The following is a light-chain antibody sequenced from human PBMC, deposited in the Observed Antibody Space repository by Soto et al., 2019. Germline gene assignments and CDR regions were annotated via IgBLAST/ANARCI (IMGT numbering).Light chain of an antibody. V-gene: IGKV1-6*01. CDR1: RDISNA. J-gene: IGKJ5*01. Sequence: AIQLTQSPSSLSASVGDRATISCRASRDISNALASYPHAPGKDPKVLIYGASILHSGVPSRFSGSGSGTDFTLTISSLLPKDCATYYSLQDFNYPITFGQRTRLEIK. CDR2: GAS. CDR3: LQDFNYPIT.